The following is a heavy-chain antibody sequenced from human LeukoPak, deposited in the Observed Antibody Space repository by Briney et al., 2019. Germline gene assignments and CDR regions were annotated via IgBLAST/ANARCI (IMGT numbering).Heavy chain of an antibody. CDR2: ISGSGGST. CDR3: AKDRYYDSSGYHTGFYFNY. CDR1: GFTFSSYA. D-gene: IGHD3-22*01. Sequence: GGSLRLSCAASGFTFSSYAMSWVRQAPGKGLEWVSAISGSGGSTYYADSVKGRFTISRDNSKNTLYLRMNSLRAEDTAVYYCAKDRYYDSSGYHTGFYFNYWGQGTLVTVSS. J-gene: IGHJ4*02. V-gene: IGHV3-23*01.